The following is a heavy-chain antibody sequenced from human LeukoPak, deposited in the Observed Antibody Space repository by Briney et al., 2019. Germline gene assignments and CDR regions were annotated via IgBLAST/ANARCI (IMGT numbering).Heavy chain of an antibody. CDR2: ISAYNGNT. V-gene: IGHV1-18*01. Sequence: ASVKVSCKASGYTFTSYGISWVRQAPGQGGEWMGWISAYNGNTNYTQKLQGRVTITTDTSTSTAYMELRSLRSDDTAVYYCARVRGYYDSSGPRDYWGQGTLVTVSS. D-gene: IGHD3-22*01. CDR1: GYTFTSYG. J-gene: IGHJ4*02. CDR3: ARVRGYYDSSGPRDY.